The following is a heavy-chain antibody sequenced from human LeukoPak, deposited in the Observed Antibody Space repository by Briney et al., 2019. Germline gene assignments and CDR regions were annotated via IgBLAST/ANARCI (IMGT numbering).Heavy chain of an antibody. V-gene: IGHV3-23*01. J-gene: IGHJ4*02. D-gene: IGHD3-10*01. CDR3: ALYLRVRGDY. Sequence: PGGSLRLSCAASGFTFSNHAMTWVRQAPGRGLEWVSAISGGGVSTYYTDSVKGRFTISRDNSKNTLYLQMNSLGAEDTAVYYCALYLRVRGDYWGQGTLVSVSS. CDR1: GFTFSNHA. CDR2: ISGGGVST.